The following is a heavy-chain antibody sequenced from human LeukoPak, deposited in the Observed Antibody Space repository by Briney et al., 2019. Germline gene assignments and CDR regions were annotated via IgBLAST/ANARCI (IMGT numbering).Heavy chain of an antibody. CDR2: IYGSGYT. CDR3: ARETSLAGFASGLGFNY. D-gene: IGHD6-19*01. J-gene: IGHJ4*02. V-gene: IGHV4-59*01. CDR1: GGSISNYY. Sequence: PSETLSLTCTVSGGSISNYYWNWIRQPPGKGLEWIGYIYGSGYTNYNPSLKSRVTMSIDTSKNHFSLKLTSVTAADTATYYCARETSLAGFASGLGFNYWGQGILVTVSS.